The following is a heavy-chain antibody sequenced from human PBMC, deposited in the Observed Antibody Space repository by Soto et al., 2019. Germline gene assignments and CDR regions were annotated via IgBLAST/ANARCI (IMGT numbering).Heavy chain of an antibody. V-gene: IGHV3-30*18. J-gene: IGHJ6*02. CDR1: GFTFRSYG. D-gene: IGHD3-16*01. Sequence: GGSLRLSCAASGFTFRSYGMHWVRQAPGKGLEWVAVISYDGSNRYYADSVKGRFTISRDNSKNTLYLQMNSLRAEDTAVYYCAKMLDPLTYGMDVWGQGTTVTVSS. CDR2: ISYDGSNR. CDR3: AKMLDPLTYGMDV.